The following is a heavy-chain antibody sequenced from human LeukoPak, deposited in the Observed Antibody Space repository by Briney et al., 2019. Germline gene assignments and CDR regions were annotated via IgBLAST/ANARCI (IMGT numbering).Heavy chain of an antibody. CDR2: IYHTGST. CDR3: AKSGDYLWDY. J-gene: IGHJ4*02. Sequence: SGTLSLTCAVSGGSISTNNWWSWVRQPPGKGLEWIGEIYHTGSTNYSPSLGSRVTMSIDRSNNQFSLNLNSVTAADTAVYYCAKSGDYLWDYWGQGTLVTVSS. D-gene: IGHD3-16*01. V-gene: IGHV4-4*02. CDR1: GGSISTNNW.